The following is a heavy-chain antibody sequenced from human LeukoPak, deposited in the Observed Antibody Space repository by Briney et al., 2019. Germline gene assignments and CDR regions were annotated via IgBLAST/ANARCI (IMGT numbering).Heavy chain of an antibody. CDR1: GASISSSNYY. D-gene: IGHD5-18*01. CDR2: IYYSGST. J-gene: IGHJ4*02. V-gene: IGHV4-39*07. CDR3: ARDPGYSCGHETS. Sequence: PSETLSLTCAVSGASISSSNYYWGWIRQPPGKGLEWIGSIYYSGSTYYNPSLKSRVTISVDTSKNQFSLKLSSVTAADTAVYYCARDPGYSCGHETSWGQGTLVTVSS.